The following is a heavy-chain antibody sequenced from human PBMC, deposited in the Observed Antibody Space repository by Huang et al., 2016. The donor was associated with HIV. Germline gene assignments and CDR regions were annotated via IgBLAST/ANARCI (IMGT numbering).Heavy chain of an antibody. CDR1: GFTFSRYG. Sequence: QEQLVESGGGVVQPGMSLRLSCAASGFTFSRYGRHWVRQAQGKGLEWVEFIAYDGHKEFYRDSVRGRFTISRDNSKNTLSLQMNSLRAEDTAVYFCAKGYYENWGQGTLVTVSS. J-gene: IGHJ4*02. V-gene: IGHV3-30*18. CDR3: AKGYYEN. CDR2: IAYDGHKE.